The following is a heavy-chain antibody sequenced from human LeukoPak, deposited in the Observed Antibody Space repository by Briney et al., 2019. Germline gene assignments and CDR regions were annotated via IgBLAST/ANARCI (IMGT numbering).Heavy chain of an antibody. V-gene: IGHV1-24*01. CDR3: ATYNTIAWNYAFDY. D-gene: IGHD1-7*01. J-gene: IGHJ4*02. CDR1: GYTLTELS. CDR2: FDPEDGET. Sequence: ASVKLSCKVSGYTLTELSMHWVRQAPGKGLEWRGDFDPEDGETIYAQKFQGRVTMTEDTSTDTAYMELSSLRSEDTAVYYCATYNTIAWNYAFDYWGQGTLVTVSS.